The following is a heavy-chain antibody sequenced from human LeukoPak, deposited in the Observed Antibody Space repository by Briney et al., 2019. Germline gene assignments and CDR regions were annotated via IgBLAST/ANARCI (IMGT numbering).Heavy chain of an antibody. J-gene: IGHJ6*03. CDR1: GGSISRYY. CDR3: ARAPGSAYYPYYYMDV. D-gene: IGHD6-25*01. Sequence: SETLSLTCTVSGGSISRYYWSWIRQPPGKGLEWIGYISYCGSTNYNPSLKSRLTISVDTSKNQFSLNLNSETAADTAEYYCARAPGSAYYPYYYMDVWGEGTTVTVFS. CDR2: ISYCGST. V-gene: IGHV4-59*01.